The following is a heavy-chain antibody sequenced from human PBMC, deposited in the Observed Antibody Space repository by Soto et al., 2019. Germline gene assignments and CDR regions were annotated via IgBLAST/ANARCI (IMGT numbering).Heavy chain of an antibody. Sequence: PSETLSLTCTVSGGSISSYYWSWIRQPPGKGLEWIGYIYYSGSTNYNPSLKSRVTIPVDTSKNQFSLKLSSVTAADTAVYYCARVPGTYYDILTGYLPTDAFDIWGQGTMVT. CDR2: IYYSGST. D-gene: IGHD3-9*01. CDR1: GGSISSYY. V-gene: IGHV4-59*01. CDR3: ARVPGTYYDILTGYLPTDAFDI. J-gene: IGHJ3*02.